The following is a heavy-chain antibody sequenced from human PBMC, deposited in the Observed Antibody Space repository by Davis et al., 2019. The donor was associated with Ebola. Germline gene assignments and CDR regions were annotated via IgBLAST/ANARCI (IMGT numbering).Heavy chain of an antibody. V-gene: IGHV3-30-3*01. CDR1: GFTFSSYA. J-gene: IGHJ3*02. CDR3: ARDEDIVVVPAAKGDAFDI. CDR2: ISYDGSNK. Sequence: GESLKISCAAPGFTFSSYAMHWVRQAPGKGLEWVAVISYDGSNKYYADSVKGRFTISRDNSKNTLYLQMNSLRAEDTAVYYCARDEDIVVVPAAKGDAFDIWGQGTMVTVSS. D-gene: IGHD2-2*01.